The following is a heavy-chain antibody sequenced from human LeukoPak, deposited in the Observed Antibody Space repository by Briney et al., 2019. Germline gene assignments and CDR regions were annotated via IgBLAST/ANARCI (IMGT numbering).Heavy chain of an antibody. V-gene: IGHV1-69*05. J-gene: IGHJ4*02. CDR2: IIPIFGTA. CDR3: ARDPIDDILTGYFPSEGFDY. D-gene: IGHD3-9*01. CDR1: GGTFSSYA. Sequence: ASVKVSCKASGGTFSSYAISWVRQAPGQGLGWMGRIIPIFGTANYAQKFQGRVTITTDESTSTAYMELSSLRSEDTAVYYCARDPIDDILTGYFPSEGFDYWGQGTLVTVSS.